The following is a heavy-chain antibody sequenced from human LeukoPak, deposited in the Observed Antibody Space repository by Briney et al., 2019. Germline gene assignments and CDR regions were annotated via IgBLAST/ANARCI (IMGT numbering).Heavy chain of an antibody. D-gene: IGHD3-10*01. Sequence: ASVKVSCKASGYTFTGYYMHWVRQAPGQGLEWMGWINPNSGGTNYAQKFQGRVTMTRDTSISTAYVELSRLRSDDTAVYYCARAEEDTYYYGSGSRGGWFDPWGQGTLVTVSS. CDR1: GYTFTGYY. CDR3: ARAEEDTYYYGSGSRGGWFDP. CDR2: INPNSGGT. V-gene: IGHV1-2*02. J-gene: IGHJ5*02.